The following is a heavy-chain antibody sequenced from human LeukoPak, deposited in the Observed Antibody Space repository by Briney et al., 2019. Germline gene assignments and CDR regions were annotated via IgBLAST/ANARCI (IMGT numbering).Heavy chain of an antibody. CDR1: GFSFSNSW. CDR2: IKPDGSEG. J-gene: IGHJ5*02. Sequence: GGSLRLSCAASGFSFSNSWMTWVRQAPGSGLEWVVSIKPDGSEGYYVDSVKGRFTISRDNAKNSLYLQMNSLRAEDTAVYHCTTQYSSSSSAWGQGTLVTVSS. V-gene: IGHV3-7*01. CDR3: TTQYSSSSSA. D-gene: IGHD6-6*01.